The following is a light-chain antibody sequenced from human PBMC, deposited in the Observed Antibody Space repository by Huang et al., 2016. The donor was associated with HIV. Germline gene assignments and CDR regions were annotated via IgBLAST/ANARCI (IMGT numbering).Light chain of an antibody. Sequence: EVVLTQSPATLSVSPGEKVTLSCRASQSVDTNLAWYQQKPGQPPRLLIFRASARATGVPARFSGSGSGTDFTLTISSLQSEDFALYYCQQHSNWPPSLSFGGGAKVEIK. J-gene: IGKJ4*01. CDR1: QSVDTN. CDR2: RAS. V-gene: IGKV3-15*01. CDR3: QQHSNWPPSLS.